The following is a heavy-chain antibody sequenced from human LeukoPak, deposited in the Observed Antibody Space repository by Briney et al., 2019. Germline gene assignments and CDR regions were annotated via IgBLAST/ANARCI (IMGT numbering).Heavy chain of an antibody. CDR1: GVTFSSYA. CDR3: ARVIRYFDWLPLDY. CDR2: ISYDGSNK. Sequence: GRSLRLSCAASGVTFSSYAMHWVRQAPGKGLEWVAVISYDGSNKYYADSVKGRFTISRDNSKNTLYLQMNSLRAEDTSVYYCARVIRYFDWLPLDYWGQGTLVTVSS. J-gene: IGHJ4*02. V-gene: IGHV3-30-3*01. D-gene: IGHD3-9*01.